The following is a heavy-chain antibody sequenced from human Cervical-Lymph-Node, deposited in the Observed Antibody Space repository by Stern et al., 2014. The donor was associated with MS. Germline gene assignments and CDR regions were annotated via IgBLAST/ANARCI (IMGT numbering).Heavy chain of an antibody. Sequence: EMQLVESGGGLVQPGGSLRLSCATSGFIFNNYVMSWVRQAPGKGLEWVSAISGSGGSSKYADSVKGRFTISRDNSRNTLYLQMNSLRAEDTAVYYCAKDPDTFGFRGNYFDYWGQGTLVTVSS. CDR1: GFIFNNYV. D-gene: IGHD3-10*01. V-gene: IGHV3-23*04. CDR2: ISGSGGSS. J-gene: IGHJ4*02. CDR3: AKDPDTFGFRGNYFDY.